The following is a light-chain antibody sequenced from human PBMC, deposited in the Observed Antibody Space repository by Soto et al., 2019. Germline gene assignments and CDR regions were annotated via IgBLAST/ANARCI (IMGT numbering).Light chain of an antibody. Sequence: DVVMTQSPLSLPVTLGQPASISCRSSQSPLYSDGNTYLSWFHQRPGQSPRRLIYKVSHRDSGVPDTFSSNGSGTDFTLPINRVEAEDLGVYYCMQGTYWPYTFDQGTKLEIK. V-gene: IGKV2-30*01. CDR2: KVS. CDR3: MQGTYWPYT. J-gene: IGKJ2*01. CDR1: QSPLYSDGNTY.